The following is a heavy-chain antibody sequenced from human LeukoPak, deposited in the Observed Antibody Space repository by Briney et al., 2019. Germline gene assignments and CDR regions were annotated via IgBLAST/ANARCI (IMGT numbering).Heavy chain of an antibody. Sequence: GGSLRLSCSASGFTFDDYAVSWFRQAPGKGLEWVGFIRSKAFGGTPEYAASVRGIFTIPRDDSKSIAYLQMNSLKTEDTAVYYCTRNTVTVHFDYWSQGTLVTVSS. D-gene: IGHD4-17*01. CDR2: IRSKAFGGTP. V-gene: IGHV3-49*03. CDR3: TRNTVTVHFDY. J-gene: IGHJ4*02. CDR1: GFTFDDYA.